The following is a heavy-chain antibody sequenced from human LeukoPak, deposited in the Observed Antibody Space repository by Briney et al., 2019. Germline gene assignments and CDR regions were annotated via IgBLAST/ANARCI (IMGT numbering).Heavy chain of an antibody. CDR2: FDPEDGET. D-gene: IGHD1-26*01. CDR3: AARSGSYDY. Sequence: ASVKVSCKVSGYTLTELSMHWVRQAPGKGVEWMGGFDPEDGETIYAQKFQGRVTMTEDTSTDTAYLELSSLRSDDTAVYYCAARSGSYDYWGQGTLVTVSS. V-gene: IGHV1-24*01. CDR1: GYTLTELS. J-gene: IGHJ4*02.